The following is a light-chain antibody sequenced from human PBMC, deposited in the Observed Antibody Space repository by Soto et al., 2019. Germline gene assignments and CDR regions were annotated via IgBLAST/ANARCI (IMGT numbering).Light chain of an antibody. V-gene: IGKV4-1*01. J-gene: IGKJ4*01. CDR1: QSVLHSSNNENY. CDR3: QQYYETPLT. CDR2: WAS. Sequence: DIVMTQSPDSLAVSLGERATINCKSSQSVLHSSNNENYLAWVQQKPGQPPKLLIYWASTRESGVPDRFSGSGSGTDFTLTISSLQAEGVAVYYCQQYYETPLTFGGGTKVEIK.